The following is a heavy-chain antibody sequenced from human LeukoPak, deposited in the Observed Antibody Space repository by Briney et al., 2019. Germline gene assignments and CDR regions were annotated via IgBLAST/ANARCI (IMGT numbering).Heavy chain of an antibody. CDR1: GFTFSSYW. V-gene: IGHV3-7*01. J-gene: IGHJ6*02. D-gene: IGHD5-18*01. Sequence: GGSLRLSCAASGFTFSSYWMRWARQAPGEGLEWLANIKQDGSEKFYVDSVERRFTISRDNDNNSLYLQMNSLRAEDTAVYYCARADRLYGYKYYYYGMDVWGQGTTVTVSS. CDR2: IKQDGSEK. CDR3: ARADRLYGYKYYYYGMDV.